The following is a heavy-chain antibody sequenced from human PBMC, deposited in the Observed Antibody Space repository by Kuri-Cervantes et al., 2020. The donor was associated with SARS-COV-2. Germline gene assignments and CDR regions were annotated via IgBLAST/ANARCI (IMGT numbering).Heavy chain of an antibody. CDR2: ISSSGSTI. CDR1: GFTVSSNY. J-gene: IGHJ4*02. CDR3: AKRGVYGDYG. V-gene: IGHV3-11*01. D-gene: IGHD4-17*01. Sequence: GESLKISCAASGFTVSSNYMSWVRQAPGKGLEWVSYISSSGSTIYYADSVKGRFTISRDNAKNSLYLQMNSLRAEDTAVYYCAKRGVYGDYGWGQGTLVTISS.